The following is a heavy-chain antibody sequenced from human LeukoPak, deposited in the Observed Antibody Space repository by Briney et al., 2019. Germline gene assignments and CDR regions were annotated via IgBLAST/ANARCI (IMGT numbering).Heavy chain of an antibody. CDR2: IYYSGST. CDR1: GDYVSSGDYY. CDR3: AREGEANWFDP. V-gene: IGHV4-61*08. D-gene: IGHD3-16*01. J-gene: IGHJ5*02. Sequence: PSETLSLTCTVSGDYVSSGDYYWSWIRQPPGKGLEWIGHIYYSGSTNYNPSLKSRVTISVDTSKNQFSLKLSSVTAADTAVYYCAREGEANWFDPWAQGTLVTVSS.